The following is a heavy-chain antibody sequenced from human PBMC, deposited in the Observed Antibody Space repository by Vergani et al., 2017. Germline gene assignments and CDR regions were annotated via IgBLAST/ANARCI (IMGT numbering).Heavy chain of an antibody. D-gene: IGHD3-10*01. CDR2: IQFDGRNQ. CDR1: GFTLSNYD. J-gene: IGHJ4*02. CDR3: AKHFRGSYIDY. V-gene: IGHV3-30*02. Sequence: QVQLVESGGGVVQRGGSLRLSCATSGFTLSNYDMQWIRQGPGKGLEFVAFIQFDGRNQYYADSVKGRFTLSRDFSKNTLYLQMNSLRTDDTATYYCAKHFRGSYIDYWGQGTQVIVSS.